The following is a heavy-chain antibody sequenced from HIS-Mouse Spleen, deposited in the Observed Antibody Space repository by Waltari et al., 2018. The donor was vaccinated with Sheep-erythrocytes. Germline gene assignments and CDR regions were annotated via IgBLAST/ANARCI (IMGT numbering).Heavy chain of an antibody. V-gene: IGHV3-23*01. CDR3: AKDFFSGSLEYYFDS. CDR1: GFAFSIYG. CDR2: LSASGGSK. Sequence: EVQLLESGGGLVQPGGSLRLSCAASGFAFSIYGMAWVRQAPGRGLEWVSVLSASGGSKDYADSVRGRFTISRDNSKNTLDLQMNSLSPEDTAVYYCAKDFFSGSLEYYFDSWGQGTLVIVSS. J-gene: IGHJ4*02. D-gene: IGHD1-26*01.